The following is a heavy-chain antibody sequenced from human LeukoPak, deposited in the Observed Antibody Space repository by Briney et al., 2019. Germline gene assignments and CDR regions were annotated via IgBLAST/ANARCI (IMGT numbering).Heavy chain of an antibody. V-gene: IGHV3-66*02. J-gene: IGHJ4*02. Sequence: GGSLRLSCAASGFSVSSNYMNWVRQAPGMGLEWVSAIYTGGTTYYADSVKGRFTISRDNSKNTLYLQMNSPRAEDSAVYFCARDKLGSGYSSDFDCWGQGTLVTVSS. CDR1: GFSVSSNY. CDR2: IYTGGTT. CDR3: ARDKLGSGYSSDFDC. D-gene: IGHD6-19*01.